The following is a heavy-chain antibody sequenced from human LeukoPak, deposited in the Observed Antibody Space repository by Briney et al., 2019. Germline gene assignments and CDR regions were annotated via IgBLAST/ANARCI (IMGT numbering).Heavy chain of an antibody. CDR2: ISYDGSNK. Sequence: GRSFRRDYAPSEVPCGSYAIHCGRQAPGKKLEWVAVISYDGSNKYYADSVKGRFTISRDNSKNTLYLQMNSLRAEDTAAYYCARAPGVWVPVDYWGQGTLVTVSS. J-gene: IGHJ4*02. CDR3: ARAPGVWVPVDY. CDR1: EVPCGSYA. V-gene: IGHV3-30-3*01. D-gene: IGHD3-16*01.